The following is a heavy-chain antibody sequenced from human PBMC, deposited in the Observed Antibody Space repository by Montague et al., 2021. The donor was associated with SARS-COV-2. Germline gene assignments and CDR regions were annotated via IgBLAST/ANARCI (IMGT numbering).Heavy chain of an antibody. V-gene: IGHV4-59*01. Sequence: SETLSLTCTVSGGSISSYYWSWIRQPPGKGLEWIGYIYYSGSTNYNPSLKSRVTISVDTSKNQFSLKLSSVTAADTAVYYCARARYSGYDSLYYYYYYMDVWGKGTTATGSS. D-gene: IGHD5-12*01. CDR2: IYYSGST. CDR3: ARARYSGYDSLYYYYYYMDV. J-gene: IGHJ6*03. CDR1: GGSISSYY.